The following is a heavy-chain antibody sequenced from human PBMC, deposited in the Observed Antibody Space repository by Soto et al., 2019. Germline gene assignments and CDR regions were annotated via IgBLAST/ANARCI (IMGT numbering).Heavy chain of an antibody. D-gene: IGHD3-22*01. Sequence: QVQLVESGGGVVQPGRSLRLSCAASGFTFSSYGMHWVRQAPGKGLEWVAVISYDGSNKYYADSVKGRFTISRDNYKNTLYLQMNSLRAEDTAVYYCAKDGVAHPSYYDSSGFPGYWGQGTLVTVSS. CDR1: GFTFSSYG. CDR2: ISYDGSNK. V-gene: IGHV3-30*18. CDR3: AKDGVAHPSYYDSSGFPGY. J-gene: IGHJ4*02.